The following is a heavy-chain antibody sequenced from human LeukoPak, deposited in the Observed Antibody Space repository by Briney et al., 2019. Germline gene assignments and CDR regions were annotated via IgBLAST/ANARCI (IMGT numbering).Heavy chain of an antibody. V-gene: IGHV3-23*01. J-gene: IGHJ4*02. CDR2: ISHSGAST. D-gene: IGHD6-13*01. CDR1: GFTFSRYA. Sequence: GGSLRLSCAAPGFTFSRYAMSWVRQAPGKGLEWVSAISHSGASTNYADSVKGRFTIARDNSKNTLFLQMHSLRADDTAVYYCARHLGYSSSHTDYWGQGTRVTVSS. CDR3: ARHLGYSSSHTDY.